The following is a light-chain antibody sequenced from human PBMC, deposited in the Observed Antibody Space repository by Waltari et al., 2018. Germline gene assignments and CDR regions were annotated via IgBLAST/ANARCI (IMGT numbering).Light chain of an antibody. CDR2: DTS. CDR3: QQYRASPHVT. CDR1: QSVSGNY. V-gene: IGKV3-20*01. J-gene: IGKJ5*01. Sequence: VLTQSTGTLSLSQGARATLSCRSSQSVSGNYLAWYQKKHGQAHRLLIDDTSTRATGIPDRCRGSGSGTDIPFTINRREPEDFAVYFCQQYRASPHVTFGQGTRLEIK.